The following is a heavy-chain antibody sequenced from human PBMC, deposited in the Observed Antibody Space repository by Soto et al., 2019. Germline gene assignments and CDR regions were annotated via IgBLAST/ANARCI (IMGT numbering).Heavy chain of an antibody. CDR3: ARGMTLGYCSGGSCYLWFDP. CDR1: GYSFTSYW. V-gene: IGHV5-51*01. Sequence: GESLKISCKGSGYSFTSYWIGWVRQMPGKGLEWMGIIYPGDSDTRYSPSFQGQVTISADKSISTAYLQWSSLKASDTAMYYCARGMTLGYCSGGSCYLWFDPWGQGTLVTVSS. CDR2: IYPGDSDT. D-gene: IGHD2-15*01. J-gene: IGHJ5*02.